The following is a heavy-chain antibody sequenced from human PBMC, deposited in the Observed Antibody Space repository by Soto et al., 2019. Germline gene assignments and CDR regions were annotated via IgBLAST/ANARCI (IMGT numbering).Heavy chain of an antibody. Sequence: SETLCLTCTVSGGSISSYYWTWIRQPPGKGLEWIGYIYYSGSTNYNPSLKSRVTISVDTSKNQFSLKLSSVTAADTAVYYCARDSSDYGGKWASRWFDPWGQGTLVTVSS. D-gene: IGHD4-17*01. CDR3: ARDSSDYGGKWASRWFDP. J-gene: IGHJ5*02. CDR2: IYYSGST. CDR1: GGSISSYY. V-gene: IGHV4-59*01.